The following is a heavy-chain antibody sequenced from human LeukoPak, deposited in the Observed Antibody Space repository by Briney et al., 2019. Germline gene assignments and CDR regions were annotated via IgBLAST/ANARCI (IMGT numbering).Heavy chain of an antibody. Sequence: AGGSLRLSCAASGFTFSSYGMHWVRQAPGKGLEWVAFIRYDGSNKYYADSVKGRFTISRDNSKNTLYLQMNSLRAEDTAVYYCAKDHPILLWFGELLDYWGQGTLVTVSS. CDR2: IRYDGSNK. J-gene: IGHJ4*02. CDR1: GFTFSSYG. CDR3: AKDHPILLWFGELLDY. D-gene: IGHD3-10*01. V-gene: IGHV3-30*02.